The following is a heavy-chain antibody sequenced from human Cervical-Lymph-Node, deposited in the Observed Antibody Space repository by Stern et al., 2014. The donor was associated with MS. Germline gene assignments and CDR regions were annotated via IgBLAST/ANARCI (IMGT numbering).Heavy chain of an antibody. V-gene: IGHV3-7*01. Sequence: EVQLVESGGRLVRPGGSLRLSCSASGFTFSPYWVSWVRQAPGKGLGWVANIKQDGSEMYYADSVKGRFTISRDNAMNSLFLQMSGLRVEDTATYFCAKATRGYSFALEYWGQGSLVTV. CDR2: IKQDGSEM. J-gene: IGHJ4*02. CDR3: AKATRGYSFALEY. CDR1: GFTFSPYW. D-gene: IGHD5-18*01.